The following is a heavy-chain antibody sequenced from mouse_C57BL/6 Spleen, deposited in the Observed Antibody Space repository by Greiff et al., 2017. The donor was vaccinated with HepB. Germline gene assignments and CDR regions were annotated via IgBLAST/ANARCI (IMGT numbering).Heavy chain of an antibody. CDR2: IYPRSGNT. V-gene: IGHV1-81*01. D-gene: IGHD1-1*01. J-gene: IGHJ4*01. Sequence: QVQLQQSGAELARPGASVKLSCKASGYTFTSYGISWVKQRTGQGLEWIGEIYPRSGNTYYNEKFKGKATLTADKSSSTAYMELRSLTSEDAAVYFCARRGTTGVAGAMDYWGQGTSVTVSS. CDR1: GYTFTSYG. CDR3: ARRGTTGVAGAMDY.